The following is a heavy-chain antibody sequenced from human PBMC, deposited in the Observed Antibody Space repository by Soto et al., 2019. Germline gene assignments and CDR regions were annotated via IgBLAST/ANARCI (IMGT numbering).Heavy chain of an antibody. J-gene: IGHJ5*02. Sequence: SVKVSCKASGGTFSSYAISWVRQAPGQGLEWMGGIIPIFGTANYAQKFQGRVTMTRDTSTSTVYMELSSLRSEDTAVYYCASAYCGGDCYSPLDPWGQGTLVTVSS. V-gene: IGHV1-69*05. CDR1: GGTFSSYA. D-gene: IGHD2-21*02. CDR3: ASAYCGGDCYSPLDP. CDR2: IIPIFGTA.